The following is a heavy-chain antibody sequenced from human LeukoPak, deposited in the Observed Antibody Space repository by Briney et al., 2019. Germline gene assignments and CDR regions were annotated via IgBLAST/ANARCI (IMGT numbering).Heavy chain of an antibody. CDR1: GFTFSGSA. CDR2: IRSKANSYAT. J-gene: IGHJ4*02. CDR3: TSWTLYCSGGSCHDY. V-gene: IGHV3-73*01. Sequence: GGSLRLSCAASGFTFSGSAMHWVRQASGKGLEWVGRIRSKANSYATAYAASVKGRFTISRDDSKNTAYLQMNSLKTEDTAVYYCTSWTLYCSGGSCHDYWGQGTLVTVSS. D-gene: IGHD2-15*01.